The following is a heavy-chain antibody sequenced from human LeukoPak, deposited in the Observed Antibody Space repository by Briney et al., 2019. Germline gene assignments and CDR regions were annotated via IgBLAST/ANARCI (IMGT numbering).Heavy chain of an antibody. CDR1: GFPFSNYW. V-gene: IGHV3-7*01. J-gene: IGHJ4*02. CDR3: ASDRDGYNMGDY. CDR2: IKEDGSEK. Sequence: GSLRLSCTASGFPFSNYWMSWVRQAPGKGLEWVANIKEDGSEKNYVESVKGRFTISRDDSKNTLYLQMNSLRAEDTAVYYCASDRDGYNMGDYWGQGTLVTVSS. D-gene: IGHD5-24*01.